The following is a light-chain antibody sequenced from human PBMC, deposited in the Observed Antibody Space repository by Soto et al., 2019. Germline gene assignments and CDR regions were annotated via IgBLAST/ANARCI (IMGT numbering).Light chain of an antibody. Sequence: DIQMTQSPSTLSASVGDRVTITCRASQSISIYLAWYQQKPGKAPKALIYKASNLESGVPSRFSGSGSGTEFTLTISSLQPDDFATYYCQQYNSYRTFGQGTKVEVK. CDR1: QSISIY. J-gene: IGKJ1*01. CDR2: KAS. V-gene: IGKV1-5*03. CDR3: QQYNSYRT.